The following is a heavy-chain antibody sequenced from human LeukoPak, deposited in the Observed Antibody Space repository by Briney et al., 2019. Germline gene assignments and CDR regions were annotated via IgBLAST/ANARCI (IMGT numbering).Heavy chain of an antibody. CDR2: MNPNSGNT. V-gene: IGHV1-8*02. CDR1: GYTFTGYY. CDR3: ASWEMIYYGMDV. D-gene: IGHD1-26*01. J-gene: IGHJ6*02. Sequence: ASVKVSCKASGYTFTGYYMHWVRQAPGQGLEWMGWMNPNSGNTGYAQKFQGRVTMTRNTSISTAYMELSSLRSEDTAVYYCASWEMIYYGMDVWGQGTTATVSS.